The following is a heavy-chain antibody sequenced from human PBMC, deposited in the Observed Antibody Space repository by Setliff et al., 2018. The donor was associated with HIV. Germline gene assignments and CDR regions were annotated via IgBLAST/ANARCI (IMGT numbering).Heavy chain of an antibody. D-gene: IGHD1-26*01. V-gene: IGHV3-30*03. Sequence: GGSLRLSCAASGFTFTSYSMHWVRQAPGKGLEWLALISYDGSTTYYADSLKGRFTISRDNSKETLYLQMKSLRGDDSAVYFCARARFSGSYYEGYFDSWGQGTRVTVSS. CDR1: GFTFTSYS. CDR2: ISYDGSTT. J-gene: IGHJ4*02. CDR3: ARARFSGSYYEGYFDS.